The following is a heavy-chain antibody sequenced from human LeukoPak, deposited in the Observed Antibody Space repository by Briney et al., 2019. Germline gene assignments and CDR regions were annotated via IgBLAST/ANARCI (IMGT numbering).Heavy chain of an antibody. Sequence: GGSLRLSCAASGFTFNNAWMNWVRQAPGRGLEWVAVISYDGSNEYYVDPVKGRFNISRDNSKNTLYLQMHSLRVEDTARYYCAKGGNDFYYYGLDVWGQGTTVTVSS. CDR1: GFTFNNAW. D-gene: IGHD1-1*01. J-gene: IGHJ6*02. CDR3: AKGGNDFYYYGLDV. V-gene: IGHV3-30*18. CDR2: ISYDGSNE.